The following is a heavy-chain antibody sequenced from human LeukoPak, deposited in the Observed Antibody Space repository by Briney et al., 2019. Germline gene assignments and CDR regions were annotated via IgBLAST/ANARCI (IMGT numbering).Heavy chain of an antibody. D-gene: IGHD6-6*01. J-gene: IGHJ4*02. CDR3: ASLRLVSITY. Sequence: PGGSLRLSCATSGFSFSDYNMNWVRQAPGKALEWVSSITTSSTYIYYGDSVKGRFTISRDNAKNSLYLQMNSLRAEDTALYYCASLRLVSITYWGQGTLVTVSS. V-gene: IGHV3-21*04. CDR1: GFSFSDYN. CDR2: ITTSSTYI.